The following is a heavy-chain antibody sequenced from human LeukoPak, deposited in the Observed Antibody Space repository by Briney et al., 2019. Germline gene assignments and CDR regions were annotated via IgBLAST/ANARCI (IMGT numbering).Heavy chain of an antibody. CDR3: VRGRDSSGHYYFDY. D-gene: IGHD6-19*01. J-gene: IGHJ4*02. V-gene: IGHV3-64D*06. CDR2: ISSNGGST. CDR1: GFTFSSYA. Sequence: PGGSLRLSCSASGFTFSSYAMHWVRQAPGKGLEYDSAISSNGGSTYYADSVKGRFTISRDNSKNTLYLQMSSLRAEDTAVYYCVRGRDSSGHYYFDYWGQGTLVTVSS.